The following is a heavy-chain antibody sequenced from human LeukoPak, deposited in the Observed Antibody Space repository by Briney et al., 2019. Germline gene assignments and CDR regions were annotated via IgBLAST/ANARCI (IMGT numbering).Heavy chain of an antibody. D-gene: IGHD2-15*01. V-gene: IGHV4-4*07. CDR1: GASISSYY. Sequence: SETLSLTCTVSGASISSYYWSWIRQPAGKGLEWIGRIYTSGSTNYNPSLKSRVTMSVDTSKNQFSLRLSFVTAADTAVYYCARVLSSSGYCSGGSCYYFDYWGQGTLVTVSS. J-gene: IGHJ4*02. CDR2: IYTSGST. CDR3: ARVLSSSGYCSGGSCYYFDY.